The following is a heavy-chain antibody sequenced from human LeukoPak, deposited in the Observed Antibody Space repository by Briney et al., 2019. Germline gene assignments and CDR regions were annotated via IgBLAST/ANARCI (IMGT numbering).Heavy chain of an antibody. CDR3: ARDSPLLWFGEGYYMDV. CDR1: GYSISSGYY. J-gene: IGHJ6*03. V-gene: IGHV4-38-2*02. Sequence: SETLSLTCTVSGYSISSGYYWGWIRQPPGKGLEWIGSIYYSGSTYYNPSLKSRVTISVDTSKNQFSLKLSSVTAADTAVYYCARDSPLLWFGEGYYMDVWGKGTTVTISS. D-gene: IGHD3-10*01. CDR2: IYYSGST.